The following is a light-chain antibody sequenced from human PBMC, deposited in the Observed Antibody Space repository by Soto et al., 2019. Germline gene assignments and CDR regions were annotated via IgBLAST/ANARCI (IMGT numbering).Light chain of an antibody. CDR1: SSDVGGYNY. CDR3: NSYAGSNNWV. Sequence: QSALTQPASVSGSPGQSITISCTGTSSDVGGYNYVSWYQQHPGKAPKLMIYEVSKRPSGVPDRFSGSKSGNTASLTVSGFQAEDEADYYCNSYAGSNNWVFGGGTKLTVL. V-gene: IGLV2-8*01. CDR2: EVS. J-gene: IGLJ3*02.